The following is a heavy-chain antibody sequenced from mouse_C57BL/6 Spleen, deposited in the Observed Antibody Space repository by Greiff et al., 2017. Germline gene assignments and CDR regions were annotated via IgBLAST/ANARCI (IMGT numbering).Heavy chain of an antibody. D-gene: IGHD3-2*02. CDR2: INDAGSST. CDR1: GFTFSDYY. V-gene: IGHV5-16*01. CDR3: SRDGGSSGYGFAY. J-gene: IGHJ3*01. Sequence: EVQLQQSEGGLVKPGSSVKLSCTASGFTFSDYYMAWVRQVPEQGLEWVANINDAGSSTYYLDSLKSRFIISRDNTKNILYLQMSSLKSEDTATYYFSRDGGSSGYGFAYWGQGTLVTVSA.